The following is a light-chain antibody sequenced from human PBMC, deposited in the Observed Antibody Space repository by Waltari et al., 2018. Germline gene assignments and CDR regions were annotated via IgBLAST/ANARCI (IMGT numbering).Light chain of an antibody. CDR3: QQYYITPLS. V-gene: IGKV4-1*01. J-gene: IGKJ4*01. CDR1: QSLFYSSNNKNY. CDR2: WAS. Sequence: DVVMTQSPDFLAVSLGERATIHCKSSQSLFYSSNNKNYFAWYQQKLGQPPKLLIYWASTRGAGVPDRFSGSGSGTDFTLTISGLQAEDVAIYFCQQYYITPLSFGGGTRVEIK.